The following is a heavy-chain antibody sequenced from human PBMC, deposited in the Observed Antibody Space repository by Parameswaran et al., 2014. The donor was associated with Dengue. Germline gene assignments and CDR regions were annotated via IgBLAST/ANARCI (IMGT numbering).Heavy chain of an antibody. Sequence: QGGESLKISCAASGFTFSDYGMHWVRQAPGKGLEWVAVISYDGSKKYYGDSVKGRFTVSRDNSKNTLNLEMNSLRAEDTAVYYCAKRYSNKWEIDQWGQGTLVTVSS. CDR1: GFTFSDYG. D-gene: IGHD6-13*01. V-gene: IGHV3-30*18. CDR2: ISYDGSKK. J-gene: IGHJ4*02. CDR3: AKRYSNKWEIDQ.